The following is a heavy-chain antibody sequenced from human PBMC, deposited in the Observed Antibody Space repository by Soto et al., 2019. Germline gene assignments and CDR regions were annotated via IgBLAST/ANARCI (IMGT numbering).Heavy chain of an antibody. CDR2: INWNGGST. Sequence: EVQLVESGGGVVRPGGSLRLSCAASGFTFDDYGMSWVRQAPGKGLEWVSGINWNGGSTGYADSVKGRFTISRDNAKNSVFLEMNSLRPEETALDHCGRGGGGENDPTELNFDYWGQGTLVTVSS. J-gene: IGHJ4*02. CDR3: GRGGGGENDPTELNFDY. CDR1: GFTFDDYG. D-gene: IGHD3-16*01. V-gene: IGHV3-20*01.